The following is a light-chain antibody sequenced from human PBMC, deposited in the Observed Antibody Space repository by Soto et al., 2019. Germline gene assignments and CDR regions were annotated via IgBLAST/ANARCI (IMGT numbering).Light chain of an antibody. V-gene: IGLV1-44*01. CDR1: SSNIGRNT. J-gene: IGLJ2*01. CDR2: SNN. CDR3: AAWDDSLNVI. Sequence: QSVLTQPPSASGTPGQRVTISCSGSSSNIGRNTVNWYQQLPGTAPKLVIYSNNQRPSGVPDRFSGATSGNSASLAISGLQAEDEAHYYCAAWDDSLNVIFGGGTKLTVL.